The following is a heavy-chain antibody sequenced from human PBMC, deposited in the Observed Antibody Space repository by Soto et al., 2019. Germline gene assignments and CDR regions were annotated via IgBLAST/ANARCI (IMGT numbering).Heavy chain of an antibody. CDR2: IYPGDSDT. CDR1: GYTFTSYW. V-gene: IGHV5-51*01. CDR3: ARSAGNAGRFSEY. Sequence: PGESLKISCKGSGYTFTSYWISWVRQMPGEGLEWMGAIYPGDSDTRYSPSFQGQVTISADKSISTAYMQWSSLQASDSAIYYCARSAGNAGRFSEYWGQGPVVTVSS. J-gene: IGHJ4*02. D-gene: IGHD2-15*01.